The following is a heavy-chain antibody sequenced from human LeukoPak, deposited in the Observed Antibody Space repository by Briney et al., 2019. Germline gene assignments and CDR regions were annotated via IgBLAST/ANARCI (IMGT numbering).Heavy chain of an antibody. CDR3: ARVYYGLSPMNYGPEFDP. CDR2: INHSGST. J-gene: IGHJ5*02. D-gene: IGHD3-10*01. Sequence: SETLSLTCAVYGGSFSGYYWSWIRQPPGKGLERIGEINHSGSTNYNPSLKSRVTISVDTSKNQFSLKLSSVTAADTAVYYCARVYYGLSPMNYGPEFDPWGQGTLVTVSS. CDR1: GGSFSGYY. V-gene: IGHV4-34*01.